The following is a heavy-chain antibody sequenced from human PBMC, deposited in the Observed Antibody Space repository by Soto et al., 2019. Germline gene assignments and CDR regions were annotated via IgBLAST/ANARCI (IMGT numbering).Heavy chain of an antibody. J-gene: IGHJ6*03. CDR1: GFTFSSYD. CDR3: ARTPARGYYYMDV. CDR2: ISAAGDT. V-gene: IGHV3-13*01. Sequence: GGSLRLSCAASGFTFSSYDMQWVRQGTGKGLEWVSAISAAGDTYYPGSVKGRFTISRENAKNSLYLQMNSLRAGDTAVYYCARTPARGYYYMDVWGKGTTVTVSS.